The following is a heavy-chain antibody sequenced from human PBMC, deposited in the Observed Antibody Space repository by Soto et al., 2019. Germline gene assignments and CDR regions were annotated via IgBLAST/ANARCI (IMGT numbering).Heavy chain of an antibody. CDR3: ESYSGDLDVYGMDI. CDR2: VTGGGHTT. CDR1: GFTFSRYA. D-gene: IGHD1-26*01. Sequence: PGGSLRLSCAASGFTFSRYAMSWVRQAPGKGLEWVSTVTGGGHTTYNADSVNGRFTISRDNSKNTLYLQMNNLRAEDTAIYYCESYSGDLDVYGMDIWGPGTTVTVSS. V-gene: IGHV3-23*01. J-gene: IGHJ6*02.